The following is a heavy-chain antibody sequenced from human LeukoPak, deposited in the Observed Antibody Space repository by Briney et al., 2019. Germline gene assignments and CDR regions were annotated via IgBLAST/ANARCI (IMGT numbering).Heavy chain of an antibody. D-gene: IGHD5-18*01. Sequence: SETLSLTCTVSGDSISSYSYYWSWIRQPPGKGLEWIGDIHYSGSTNYNPSLKSRVTISVDTSKNQFSLKLTSVTAADTAVYYCAGTTEGGYTYDSFYYYYMDVWGKGTTVTISS. CDR2: IHYSGST. J-gene: IGHJ6*03. CDR1: GDSISSYSYY. V-gene: IGHV4-61*01. CDR3: AGTTEGGYTYDSFYYYYMDV.